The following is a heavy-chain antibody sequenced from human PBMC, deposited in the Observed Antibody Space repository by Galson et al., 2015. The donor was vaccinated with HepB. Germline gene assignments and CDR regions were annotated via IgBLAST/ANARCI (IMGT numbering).Heavy chain of an antibody. D-gene: IGHD3-10*01. CDR2: INPNSGGT. J-gene: IGHJ4*02. V-gene: IGHV1-2*02. CDR3: ARGISETPPTRGFGELLFYY. CDR1: GYTFTGYY. Sequence: SVKVSCKASGYTFTGYYMHWVRQAPGQGLEWMGWINPNSGGTNYAQKFQGRVTMTRDTSISTAYMELSRLRSDDTAVYYCARGISETPPTRGFGELLFYYWGQGTLVTVSS.